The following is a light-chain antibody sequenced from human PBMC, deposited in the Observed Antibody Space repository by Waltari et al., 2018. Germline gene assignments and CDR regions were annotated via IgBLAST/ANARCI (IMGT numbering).Light chain of an antibody. J-gene: IGLJ2*01. CDR1: NSDVGASKY. V-gene: IGLV2-14*01. CDR2: EVT. CDR3: SSYAGSNSVL. Sequence: QSTLTQPASVSGSPGQSITISCTGTNSDVGASKYVSWYQQRAGKAPKLIIYEVTKRPSGISSRFSGSKYGNTASLTISGLQADDEADYYCSSYAGSNSVLFGAGTKLTVL.